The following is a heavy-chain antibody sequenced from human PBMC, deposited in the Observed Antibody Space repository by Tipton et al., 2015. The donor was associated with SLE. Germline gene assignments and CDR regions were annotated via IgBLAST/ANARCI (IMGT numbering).Heavy chain of an antibody. CDR1: GFTFSNFV. Sequence: SLRLSCVTSGFTFSNFVMSWVRQAPGQGPEWGSGISGSGDTTFYADSVKGRFTISRDNSKNTLYLQISSLRVEETAVYYCARRMGSPHITAPNFFDSWGQGTLVTVSS. J-gene: IGHJ4*02. CDR2: ISGSGDTT. D-gene: IGHD2-21*02. V-gene: IGHV3-23*01. CDR3: ARRMGSPHITAPNFFDS.